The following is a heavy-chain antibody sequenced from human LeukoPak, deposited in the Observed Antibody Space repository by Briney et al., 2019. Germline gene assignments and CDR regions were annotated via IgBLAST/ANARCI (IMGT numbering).Heavy chain of an antibody. D-gene: IGHD3-22*01. Sequence: PGRSLRLSCAASGFTFSSYAMHWVRQAPGKGLECVAVISYDGSNKYYADSVKGRFTISRDNSKNTLYLQMNSLRAEDTAVYYCARDWYYYDSSGSPVGAFDIWGQGTMVTVSS. CDR1: GFTFSSYA. CDR3: ARDWYYYDSSGSPVGAFDI. CDR2: ISYDGSNK. J-gene: IGHJ3*02. V-gene: IGHV3-30*04.